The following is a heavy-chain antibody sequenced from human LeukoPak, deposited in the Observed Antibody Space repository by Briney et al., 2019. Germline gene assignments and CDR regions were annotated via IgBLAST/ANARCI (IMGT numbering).Heavy chain of an antibody. CDR2: IYYSGST. CDR1: GGSISSYY. J-gene: IGHJ6*02. D-gene: IGHD3-10*01. CDR3: ARDATMVRGVLGMDV. Sequence: SETLSLTCTVSGGSISSYYWSWIRQPPGKGLEWIGYIYYSGSTNYNPSLKSRVTISVDTSKNQFSLKLSSVTAADTAVYYCARDATMVRGVLGMDVWGQGTTVTVSS. V-gene: IGHV4-59*01.